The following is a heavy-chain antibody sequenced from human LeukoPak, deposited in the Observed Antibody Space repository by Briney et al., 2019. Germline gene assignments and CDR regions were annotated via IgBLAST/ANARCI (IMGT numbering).Heavy chain of an antibody. CDR1: GGSISSSSYY. CDR2: IYYSGST. J-gene: IGHJ4*02. CDR3: ARALYSGSYFPFDY. V-gene: IGHV4-39*07. Sequence: SETLSLTCTVSGGSISSSSYYWGWLRQPPGKGLEWIGSIYYSGSTYYNPSLKSRVTISLDTSENQFSLKLSSVTAADTAVYYCARALYSGSYFPFDYWGQGTLVTVSS. D-gene: IGHD1-26*01.